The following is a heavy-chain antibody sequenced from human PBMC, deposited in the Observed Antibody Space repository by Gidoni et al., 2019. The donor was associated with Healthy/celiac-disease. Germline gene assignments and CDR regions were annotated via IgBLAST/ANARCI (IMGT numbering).Heavy chain of an antibody. J-gene: IGHJ4*02. D-gene: IGHD3-22*01. CDR1: GFTFSSYG. Sequence: QVQLVESGGGVVQPGRSLRLSCAASGFTFSSYGMHWVRQAPGKGLEWVAFIWYDGSNKYYADSVKGRFTISRDNSKNTLYLQMNSLRAEDTAVYYCARGPYYYDSSGLDYWGQGTLVTVSS. V-gene: IGHV3-33*01. CDR3: ARGPYYYDSSGLDY. CDR2: IWYDGSNK.